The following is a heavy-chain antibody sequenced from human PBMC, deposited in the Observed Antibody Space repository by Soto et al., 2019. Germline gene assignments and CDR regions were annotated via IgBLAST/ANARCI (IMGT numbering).Heavy chain of an antibody. CDR3: ARDPRYQLLYYYYYMDV. V-gene: IGHV3-48*01. Sequence: GGSLRLSCAASGFTFSSYSMNWVRQAPGKGLEWVSYISSSSSTIYYADTVKGRFTISRDNAKNSLYLKMNSLRAEDTAVYYCARDPRYQLLYYYYYMDVWGKGTTVTVSS. D-gene: IGHD2-2*01. CDR2: ISSSSSTI. CDR1: GFTFSSYS. J-gene: IGHJ6*03.